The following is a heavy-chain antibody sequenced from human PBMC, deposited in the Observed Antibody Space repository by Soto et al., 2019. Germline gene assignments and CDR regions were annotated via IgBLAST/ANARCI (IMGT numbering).Heavy chain of an antibody. CDR1: GFSVSTNA. J-gene: IGHJ4*02. V-gene: IGHV3-23*01. D-gene: IGHD1-26*01. CDR2: ISGSGRYT. Sequence: EVQLLESGGGVVQPGGSLRLSCAASGFSVSTNAMSWVRQAPGKGLEWVSGISGSGRYTYYADSVKGRFTISRENSKNTLSLQMNNLRGEDTARYYCAKDIAGGFDHWGQGALVTVSS. CDR3: AKDIAGGFDH.